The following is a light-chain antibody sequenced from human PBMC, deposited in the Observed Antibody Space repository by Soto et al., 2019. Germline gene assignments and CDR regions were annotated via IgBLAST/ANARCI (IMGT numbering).Light chain of an antibody. CDR2: AAS. CDR3: QQLISYPVT. CDR1: QGISSY. V-gene: IGKV1-9*01. Sequence: DIQLIQSPSFLSASVGDRVTITCRASQGISSYLAWYQQKPGKAPKLLIYAASTLQRGAASRFSGGESGTEFTLTISSLQPEDFATYFSQQLISYPVTFGGGTKVEIK. J-gene: IGKJ4*01.